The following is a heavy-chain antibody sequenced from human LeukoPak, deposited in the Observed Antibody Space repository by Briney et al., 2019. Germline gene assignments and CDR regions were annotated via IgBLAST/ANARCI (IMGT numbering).Heavy chain of an antibody. CDR1: LGTLSRYA. J-gene: IGHJ4*02. CDR2: IIPIFGTA. Sequence: ASVQVSCKASLGTLSRYAICCVRQAPGQGREWMGGIIPIFGTANYAQKFQGRVTITTDESTSAACMELSSLRSEDTAVYYCAKASDYYPKYDFDYLGQEALLTVSS. CDR3: AKASDYYPKYDFDY. D-gene: IGHD3-22*01. V-gene: IGHV1-69*05.